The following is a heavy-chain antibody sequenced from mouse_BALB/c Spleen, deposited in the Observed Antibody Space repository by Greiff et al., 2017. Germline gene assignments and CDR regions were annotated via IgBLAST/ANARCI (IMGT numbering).Heavy chain of an antibody. CDR2: ISTYYGAA. CDR1: GYTFTDYA. Sequence: QVQLQQSGAELVRPGVSVKISCKGSGYTFTDYAMHWVKQSHAKSLEWIGVISTYYGAASYNQKFTGKATMTVDKSSSTAYMELARLTSEDSAIYYCARRGARGGGDYYAMDYWGQGTSVTVSS. J-gene: IGHJ4*01. CDR3: ARRGARGGGDYYAMDY. V-gene: IGHV1S137*01.